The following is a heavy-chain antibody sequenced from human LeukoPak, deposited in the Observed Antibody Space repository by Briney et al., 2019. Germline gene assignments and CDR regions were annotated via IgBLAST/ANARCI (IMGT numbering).Heavy chain of an antibody. CDR2: ISYSGST. J-gene: IGHJ4*02. CDR1: GGSISTYY. CDR3: ARQSTVMSSFVV. V-gene: IGHV4-59*08. D-gene: IGHD4-17*01. Sequence: SETLSLTCTVSGGSISTYYWGWIRQPPGKGLEWIGYISYSGSTNSNPSLTGRVTMSVDTSKNQFSLNLNSVTAADTAVYFCARQSTVMSSFVVWGQGTLVTVSS.